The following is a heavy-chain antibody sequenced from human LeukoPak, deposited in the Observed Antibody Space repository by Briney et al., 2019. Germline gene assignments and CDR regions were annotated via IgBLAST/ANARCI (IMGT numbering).Heavy chain of an antibody. Sequence: PSQTLSLTCTVSGGSISTYYWNWIRQPPGKGLEWIGYIYHSGSTDYNPSLQSRVTISVDTSKNQFSLNLNSVTAADTAVYYCARGGAARLHFQNWGQGTLVTVSS. CDR2: IYHSGST. CDR1: GGSISTYY. V-gene: IGHV4-59*01. J-gene: IGHJ1*01. D-gene: IGHD6-6*01. CDR3: ARGGAARLHFQN.